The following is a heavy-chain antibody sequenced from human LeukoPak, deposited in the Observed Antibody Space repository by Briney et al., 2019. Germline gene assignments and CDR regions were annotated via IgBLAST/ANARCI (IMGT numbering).Heavy chain of an antibody. J-gene: IGHJ4*02. D-gene: IGHD3-22*01. V-gene: IGHV4-59*12. CDR3: ARDGVFHDSDGYSFDY. CDR2: IYYTGST. Sequence: SETLSLTCTVSGGSISSYYWSWIRQPPGKGLEWIGYIYYTGSTNYNPSLKSRVTMSVDTSKNQFSLKLTSVTAADTAVYYCARDGVFHDSDGYSFDYWGQGTLVTVSS. CDR1: GGSISSYY.